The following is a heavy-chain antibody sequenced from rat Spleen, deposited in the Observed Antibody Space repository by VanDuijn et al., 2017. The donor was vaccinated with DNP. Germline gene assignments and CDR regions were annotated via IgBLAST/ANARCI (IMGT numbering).Heavy chain of an antibody. Sequence: EVLLVESDGGLVQTGRSLKLSCAVSGITFSDHNMAWVRQAPKRSLEWVATISYVGSDTYYRDSMKGRFTISRDKAKSTLYLQVNSLRSEDTATYYCAGRPPPTRGPFDYWGQGVTVTVSS. CDR3: AGRPPPTRGPFDY. CDR1: GITFSDHN. V-gene: IGHV5-7*01. CDR2: ISYVGSDT. J-gene: IGHJ2*01. D-gene: IGHD1-4*01.